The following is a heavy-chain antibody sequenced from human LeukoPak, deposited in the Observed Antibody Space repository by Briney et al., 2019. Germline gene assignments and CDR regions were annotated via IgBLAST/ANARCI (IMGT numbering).Heavy chain of an antibody. CDR2: ISYDGSNK. D-gene: IGHD5-24*01. J-gene: IGHJ4*02. CDR1: GFTFGSYG. V-gene: IGHV3-30*18. Sequence: GGSLRLSCAASGFTFGSYGVHWVRQAPGKGLEWVAVISYDGSNKYYADSVKGRFTISRDNSKNTLYLQMNSLRVEDTAVYYCAKDPGDGYNYNYFDYWGQGTLVTVSS. CDR3: AKDPGDGYNYNYFDY.